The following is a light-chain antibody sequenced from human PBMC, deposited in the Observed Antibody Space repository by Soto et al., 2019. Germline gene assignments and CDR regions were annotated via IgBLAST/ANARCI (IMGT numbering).Light chain of an antibody. V-gene: IGKV3-20*01. CDR3: QQYVSWT. Sequence: EIVLTQSPGTLSVSPGERATLSCRASQTISSNHLAWYQQKPGQAPSLLIYGTSSRATGIPDRFSGSGSGTDFTLTITRLEPEDSAIYYCQQYVSWTFGQGTKVEIE. CDR2: GTS. J-gene: IGKJ1*01. CDR1: QTISSNH.